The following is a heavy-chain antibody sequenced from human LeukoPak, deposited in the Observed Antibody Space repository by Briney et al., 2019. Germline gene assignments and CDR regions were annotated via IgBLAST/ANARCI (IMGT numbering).Heavy chain of an antibody. CDR1: GFTFSSYS. J-gene: IGHJ6*02. CDR3: ARDEGFGVVVYYYYGMDV. D-gene: IGHD3-3*01. Sequence: PGGSLRLSCAASGFTFSSYSMNWVRQAPGKGLEWVSSISSSSSYIYYADSVKGRFTISRDNAKNSLYLQTNSLRAEDTAVYYCARDEGFGVVVYYYYGMDVWGQGTTVTVSS. V-gene: IGHV3-21*01. CDR2: ISSSSSYI.